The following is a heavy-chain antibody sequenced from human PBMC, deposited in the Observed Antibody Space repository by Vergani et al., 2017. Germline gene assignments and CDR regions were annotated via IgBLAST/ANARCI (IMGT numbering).Heavy chain of an antibody. Sequence: EVQLVESGGGLVQPGRSLRLSCAASGFTFDDYAMHWVRQAPGKGLEWVSGISWNSGSIGYADSVKGRVTISRDNAKNSLYLQMNSLRAEDTALYYCAKDSGSYLPSFDYWGQGTLVTVSS. CDR3: AKDSGSYLPSFDY. CDR1: GFTFDDYA. V-gene: IGHV3-9*01. CDR2: ISWNSGSI. J-gene: IGHJ4*02. D-gene: IGHD1-26*01.